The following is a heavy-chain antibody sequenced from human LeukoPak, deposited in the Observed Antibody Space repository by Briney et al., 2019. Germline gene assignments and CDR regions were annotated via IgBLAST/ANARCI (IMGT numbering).Heavy chain of an antibody. Sequence: GGSLRLSCGASGFTFSSYAMSWVRQTPGKGLEWVSTISGSDDSTYYTDSVKGRFTISRDNAKNSLYLQMNSLRAEDTAVYYCAELGITMIGGVWGKGTTVTISS. J-gene: IGHJ6*04. V-gene: IGHV3-23*01. CDR2: ISGSDDST. CDR1: GFTFSSYA. D-gene: IGHD3-10*02. CDR3: AELGITMIGGV.